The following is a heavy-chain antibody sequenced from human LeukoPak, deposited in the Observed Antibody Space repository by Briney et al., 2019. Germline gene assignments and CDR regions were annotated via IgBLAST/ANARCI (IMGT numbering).Heavy chain of an antibody. CDR2: ISGSGVGT. V-gene: IGHV3-23*01. D-gene: IGHD3-9*01. Sequence: GGSLRLLCAASGFTFANCAMLWVRQAPGMGLEWVSAISGSGVGTLYADSVKGRFTISRDNSKNTAYLQMNSLRAEDTAVYYCAKNGRDDHDKYFFDFWGQGTLVSVSS. J-gene: IGHJ4*02. CDR3: AKNGRDDHDKYFFDF. CDR1: GFTFANCA.